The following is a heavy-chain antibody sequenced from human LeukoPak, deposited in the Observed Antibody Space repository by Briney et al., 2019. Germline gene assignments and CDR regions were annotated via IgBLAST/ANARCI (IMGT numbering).Heavy chain of an antibody. D-gene: IGHD3-22*01. CDR1: GFTLSSYS. V-gene: IGHV3-33*08. CDR3: ATGSGYYYDH. J-gene: IGHJ4*02. Sequence: GGSLRLSCAASGFTLSSYSMNWLRQAPGRGLEWVAVAYHDGWRGVSDNYYVDSVKGRFTVSRDNSKNTLYLQMSSLSTEDTAVYYCATGSGYYYDHWGQGTLVTVS. CDR2: AYHDGWRGVSDN.